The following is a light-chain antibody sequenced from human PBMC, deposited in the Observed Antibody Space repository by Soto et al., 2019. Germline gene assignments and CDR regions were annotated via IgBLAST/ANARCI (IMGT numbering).Light chain of an antibody. CDR1: TIGSYNL. Sequence: QSALTQPASVSGSPGQSITISCTGATIGSYNLVSWYQQSPGKAPKLVVFDVSKRPSGVSDRFSASKSGNTASLTISGLQVEDEADYYCCSYAGATTWVFGGGTQLTVL. CDR2: DVS. CDR3: CSYAGATTWV. V-gene: IGLV2-23*02. J-gene: IGLJ3*02.